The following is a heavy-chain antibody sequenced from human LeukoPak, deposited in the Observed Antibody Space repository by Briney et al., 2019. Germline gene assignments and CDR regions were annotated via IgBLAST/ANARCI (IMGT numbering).Heavy chain of an antibody. Sequence: PGGSLRLSCAASGFTFSSYAMSWVRQAPGKGLEWVSAISGSGGSTYYADSVRGRFTISRDNSKNTLYLQMNSLRAEDTAVYYCAKDQGYYDSSNFDYWGQGTLVTVSS. CDR2: ISGSGGST. D-gene: IGHD3-22*01. J-gene: IGHJ4*02. CDR1: GFTFSSYA. V-gene: IGHV3-23*01. CDR3: AKDQGYYDSSNFDY.